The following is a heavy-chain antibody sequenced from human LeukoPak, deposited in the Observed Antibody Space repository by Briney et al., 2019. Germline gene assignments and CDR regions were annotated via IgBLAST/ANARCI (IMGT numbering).Heavy chain of an antibody. Sequence: GGSLRLSWAASGFTFSTNNMNWVRKAPGKGLRWVSFISSDSRIIYYADSVKSRFTVSRDNAKNSLYLQMNSLTDEDTAVYYCARNPAGIGDYWGQGTLVTVSS. V-gene: IGHV3-48*02. CDR2: ISSDSRII. CDR1: GFTFSTNN. D-gene: IGHD1-26*01. J-gene: IGHJ4*02. CDR3: ARNPAGIGDY.